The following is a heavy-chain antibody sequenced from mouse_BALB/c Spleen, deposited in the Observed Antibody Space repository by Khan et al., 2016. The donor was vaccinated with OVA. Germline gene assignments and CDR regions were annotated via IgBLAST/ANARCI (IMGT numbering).Heavy chain of an antibody. V-gene: IGHV2-2*02. D-gene: IGHD2-4*01. CDR1: GFSFTSYG. CDR3: GSNYDYDEGLAY. J-gene: IGHJ3*01. Sequence: QVQLQESGPGLVQPSQSLSITCTVSGFSFTSYGVHWVRQSPGKGLEWLGGIWSVGSTAYNAAFISRLNISTDNSTSQAFFQMNSLQANDTAIYCCGSNYDYDEGLAYWGQGTLVTVSA. CDR2: IWSVGST.